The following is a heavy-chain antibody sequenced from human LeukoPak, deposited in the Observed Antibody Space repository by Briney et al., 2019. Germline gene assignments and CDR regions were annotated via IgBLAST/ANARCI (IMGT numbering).Heavy chain of an antibody. V-gene: IGHV1-18*01. Sequence: GASVKVSCKASGYTFTNYCISWVRQAPGQGLEWVGWISANNGETRHAQKVQGRLTMTTDTSTGTAYMDLRSLRSDDTAVYYCARVPPSAFQLLSADYWGQGTLVSVSS. CDR1: GYTFTNYC. CDR2: ISANNGET. J-gene: IGHJ4*02. D-gene: IGHD2-2*01. CDR3: ARVPPSAFQLLSADY.